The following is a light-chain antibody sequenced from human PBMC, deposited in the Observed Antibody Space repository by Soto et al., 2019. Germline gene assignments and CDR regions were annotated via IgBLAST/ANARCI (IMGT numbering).Light chain of an antibody. CDR1: SSNIGAGYV. CDR3: QSFDDSLSVVV. Sequence: QPVLTQPPSVSGAPGQRVTISCTGSSSNIGAGYVVHWYQQLPRTAPKLLMYGNTNRPLGVPDRFSGSRSGTSASLAITGLQAEDEADYFCQSFDDSLSVVVFGGGTQLTVL. CDR2: GNT. V-gene: IGLV1-40*01. J-gene: IGLJ2*01.